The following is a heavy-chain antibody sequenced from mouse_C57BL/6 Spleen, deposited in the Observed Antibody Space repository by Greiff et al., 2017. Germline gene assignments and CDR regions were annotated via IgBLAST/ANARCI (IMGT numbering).Heavy chain of an antibody. D-gene: IGHD1-1*01. CDR2: IYPGSGST. J-gene: IGHJ2*01. CDR1: GYTFTSYW. Sequence: VQLQQPGAELVKPGASVKMSCKASGYTFTSYWITWVKQRPGQGLEWIGDIYPGSGSTNYNEKFKSKATLTVDTSSSTAYMQLSSLTSEDSAVYYCARVGYGSSYFDYWGQGTTLTVSS. V-gene: IGHV1-55*01. CDR3: ARVGYGSSYFDY.